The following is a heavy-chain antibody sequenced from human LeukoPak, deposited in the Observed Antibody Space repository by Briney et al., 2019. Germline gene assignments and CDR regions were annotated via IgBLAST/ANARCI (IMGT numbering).Heavy chain of an antibody. CDR2: IYYTGAA. J-gene: IGHJ4*02. Sequence: SETLSLTCTVSGGSINSNSYYWGWIRQPPGKGLEWIATIYYTGAAYSDPSLKSRVTISIDTSKNHFSLRLTSVTAADTAVYYCVGNDFYFFDYWGQGMLATVSS. CDR1: GGSINSNSYY. V-gene: IGHV4-39*02. CDR3: VGNDFYFFDY. D-gene: IGHD3-3*01.